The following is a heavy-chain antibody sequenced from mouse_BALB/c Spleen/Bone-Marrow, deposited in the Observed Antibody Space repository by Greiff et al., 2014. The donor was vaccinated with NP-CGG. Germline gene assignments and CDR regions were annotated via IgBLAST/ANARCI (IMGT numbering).Heavy chain of an antibody. V-gene: IGHV3-1*02. CDR2: IHYSGGT. CDR3: ARWNGYYAMDY. D-gene: IGHD1-2*01. J-gene: IGHJ4*01. CDR1: GYSITSGYS. Sequence: EVMLVESGPALVKPSQSLSLTCTVTGYSITSGYSWHWIRQFPGNTLEWMGYIHYSGGTNSNPSLKSRISITRDTSKNQFLLQLNSVTTEDTATYYCARWNGYYAMDYWGQGTSVTVSS.